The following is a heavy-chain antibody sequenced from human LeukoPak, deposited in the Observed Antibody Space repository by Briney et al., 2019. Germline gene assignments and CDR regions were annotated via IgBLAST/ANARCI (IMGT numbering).Heavy chain of an antibody. CDR2: ISSSSSYA. J-gene: IGHJ5*02. CDR3: ARDVRYYGSGSYYNWFDP. V-gene: IGHV3-11*06. D-gene: IGHD3-10*01. Sequence: PGGSLRLSCAASGFTSSDYYMSWIRQAPGKGLEGVSYISSSSSYANYADSVKGRFTISRDNAKNSLYLQMNSLRAEDTAVYYCARDVRYYGSGSYYNWFDPWGQGTLVTVSS. CDR1: GFTSSDYY.